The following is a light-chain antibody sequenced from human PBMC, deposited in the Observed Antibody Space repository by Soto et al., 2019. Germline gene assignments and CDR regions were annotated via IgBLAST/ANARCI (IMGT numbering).Light chain of an antibody. V-gene: IGKV3-15*01. Sequence: EIVMTQSPATLSVSPGERATLSCRASQSVSSNLAWYQQKPGQAPRLLIYGASTRATGIPARFSGSGSGTEFTLTISSLHSEDFAVYYCQQYNNFPRYTFGQGTKLEIK. CDR3: QQYNNFPRYT. CDR1: QSVSSN. CDR2: GAS. J-gene: IGKJ2*01.